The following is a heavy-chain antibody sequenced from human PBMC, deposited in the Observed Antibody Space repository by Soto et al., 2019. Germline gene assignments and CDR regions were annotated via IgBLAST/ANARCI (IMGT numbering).Heavy chain of an antibody. D-gene: IGHD6-19*01. CDR3: ASSGWTNYYYYYYMDV. CDR2: MNPNSGNT. V-gene: IGHV1-8*01. CDR1: GYTFTSYD. J-gene: IGHJ6*03. Sequence: GASVKVSCKASGYTFTSYDINWLLQATGQGLEWMGWMNPNSGNTGYAQKFQGRVTMTRNTSISTAYMELSSLRSEDTAVYYCASSGWTNYYYYYYMDVWGKGTTVTVSS.